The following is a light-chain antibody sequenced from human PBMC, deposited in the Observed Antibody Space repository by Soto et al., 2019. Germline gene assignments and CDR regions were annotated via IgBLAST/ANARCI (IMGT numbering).Light chain of an antibody. CDR1: SSNIGAGYD. Sequence: QSVLTQPPSVSGAPGQRVTISCTGSSSNIGAGYDVHWYQQLPGTAPKLLIYANINRPSGVPDRFSGSKSGTAASLAITGLQSEDEADYYGQSYDSSLSALFGTGTKVTVL. V-gene: IGLV1-40*01. CDR2: ANI. CDR3: QSYDSSLSAL. J-gene: IGLJ1*01.